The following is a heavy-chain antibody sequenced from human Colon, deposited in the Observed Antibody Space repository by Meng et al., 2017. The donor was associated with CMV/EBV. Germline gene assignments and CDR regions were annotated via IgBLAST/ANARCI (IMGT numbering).Heavy chain of an antibody. Sequence: QLRGQAPRLVSPPGTPPPPCIVSGVSVTSGAYHWSWIRQSPGKGLEWIGYIYDTGITIYNPSLKSRVTIFLETSKNQFSLNLNSMTTADTAVYYCAKSRSSTPGIVDDWGQGTLVTVSS. CDR2: IYDTGIT. D-gene: IGHD2/OR15-2a*01. J-gene: IGHJ4*02. CDR3: AKSRSSTPGIVDD. CDR1: GVSVTSGAYH. V-gene: IGHV4-61*08.